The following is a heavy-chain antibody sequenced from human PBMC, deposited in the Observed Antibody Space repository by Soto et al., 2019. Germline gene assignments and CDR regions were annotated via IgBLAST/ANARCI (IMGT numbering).Heavy chain of an antibody. V-gene: IGHV3-33*01. D-gene: IGHD4-4*01. CDR2: IWYDGSNK. Sequence: GGSLRLSCAASGFTFSSYGMHWVRQAPGKGLEWVAVIWYDGSNKYYADSVKGRFTISRDNSKNTLYLQMNSLRAEDTAVYYCARSLQLEGYYYYGMDVWGQGTTVTVSS. CDR3: ARSLQLEGYYYYGMDV. J-gene: IGHJ6*02. CDR1: GFTFSSYG.